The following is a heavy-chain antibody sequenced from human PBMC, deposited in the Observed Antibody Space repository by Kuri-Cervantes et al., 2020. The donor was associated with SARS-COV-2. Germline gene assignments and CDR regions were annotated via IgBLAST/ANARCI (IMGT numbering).Heavy chain of an antibody. CDR2: ISGSGGST. V-gene: IGHV3-23*01. J-gene: IGHJ6*02. CDR3: AKGVGNYYYGMDV. CDR1: GFTFGDYA. Sequence: GESLKISCTASGFTFGDYAMSWVRQAPGKGLEWVSAISGSGGSTYFADSVKGRFTISRDNSKNTLYLQMNSLRAEDTAVYYCAKGVGNYYYGMDVWGQGTTVTVSS.